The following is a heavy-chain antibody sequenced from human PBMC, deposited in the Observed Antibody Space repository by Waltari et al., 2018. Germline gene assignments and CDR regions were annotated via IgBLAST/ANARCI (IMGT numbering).Heavy chain of an antibody. Sequence: QVQLVQSGAAVKKPGSSVKVSCKASGGTFSSYAIGWVRQAPGQGLEWMGGIIPSFCTANYAQKFQGRVTITADESTSTAYMELSSLRSEDTAVYYCASVGSSTSSYYFDYWGQGTLVTVSS. CDR1: GGTFSSYA. J-gene: IGHJ4*02. CDR2: IIPSFCTA. D-gene: IGHD2-2*01. CDR3: ASVGSSTSSYYFDY. V-gene: IGHV1-69*01.